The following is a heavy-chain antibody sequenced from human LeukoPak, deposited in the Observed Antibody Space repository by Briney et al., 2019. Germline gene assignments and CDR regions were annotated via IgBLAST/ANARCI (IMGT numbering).Heavy chain of an antibody. J-gene: IGHJ6*04. D-gene: IGHD3-10*02. Sequence: GGSLRLSCAASGFTFSSYSMNWVRQAPGKGLEWVSYISSSGSTIYYADSVKGRFTISRENAKNSLYLQMNSLRAEDTAVYYCAELGITIIGGVWGKGTTVTISS. CDR2: ISSSGSTI. V-gene: IGHV3-48*04. CDR3: AELGITIIGGV. CDR1: GFTFSSYS.